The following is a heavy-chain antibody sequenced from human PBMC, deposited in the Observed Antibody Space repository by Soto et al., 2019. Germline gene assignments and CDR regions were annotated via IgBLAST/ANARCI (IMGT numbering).Heavy chain of an antibody. CDR1: GGTFSSYA. CDR3: ARDPRPKRRYYYYGMDV. Sequence: QVQLVQSGAEVKKPGSSVKVSCKASGGTFSSYAISWVRQAPGQVLEWMGGIIPIFGTANYAQKFQGRVTITADESTSTAYMELSSLRSEDTAVYYCARDPRPKRRYYYYGMDVWGQGTTVTVSS. V-gene: IGHV1-69*01. J-gene: IGHJ6*02. CDR2: IIPIFGTA.